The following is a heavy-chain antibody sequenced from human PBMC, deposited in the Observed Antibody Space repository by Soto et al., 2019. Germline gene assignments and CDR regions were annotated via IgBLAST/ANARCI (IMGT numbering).Heavy chain of an antibody. D-gene: IGHD6-13*01. Sequence: PSETLSLTCAVYGGSFSGYYWSWVRQPPGKGLEWIGYINYSGSTNYNPSLKSRLTISVDKSKNQFTLQLTSVTVADTAVYYCATSYGNAWYTFWGQGTQVTVS. CDR3: ATSYGNAWYTF. J-gene: IGHJ4*02. CDR2: INYSGST. V-gene: IGHV4-34*10. CDR1: GGSFSGYY.